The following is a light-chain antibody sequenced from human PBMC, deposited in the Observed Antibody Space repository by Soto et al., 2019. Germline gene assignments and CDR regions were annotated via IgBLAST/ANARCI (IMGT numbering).Light chain of an antibody. J-gene: IGLJ3*02. CDR2: DTN. CDR3: LLSYSGARAGV. CDR1: TGAVTSGHY. Sequence: QSVVTQEPSLTVSPGGTVTLTCGSSTGAVTSGHYPYWFQQKPDQAPKTLIYDTNNRQSWTPARFSGSLLGGKAALTLSGAQPEDEAEYYCLLSYSGARAGVFGGGTKLTVL. V-gene: IGLV7-46*01.